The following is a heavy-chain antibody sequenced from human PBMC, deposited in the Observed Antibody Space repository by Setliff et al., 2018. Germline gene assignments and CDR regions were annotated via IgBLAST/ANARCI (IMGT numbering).Heavy chain of an antibody. CDR2: INPHGSEK. Sequence: LRLSCTASGLSYSNDWVSWVRQAPGKGLEWLASINPHGSEKYYADSVKGRFTISRDNAKNSLSLQMNNLRIEDTAVYYCASHEPWLWNAFDIWGQGTMVTVSS. J-gene: IGHJ3*02. CDR3: ASHEPWLWNAFDI. D-gene: IGHD6-19*01. V-gene: IGHV3-7*01. CDR1: GLSYSNDW.